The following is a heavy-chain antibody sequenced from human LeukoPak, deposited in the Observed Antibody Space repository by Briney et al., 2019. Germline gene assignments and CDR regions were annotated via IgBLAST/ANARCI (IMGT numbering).Heavy chain of an antibody. Sequence: KPSETLSLTCAVYGGSFSGYYWSWIRQPPGKGLEWIGEINHSGSTNYNPSLKSRVTISVDTSKNQFSLKLSSVTAADTAVYYCARDCGSYNDYWGQGTLVTVSS. J-gene: IGHJ4*02. CDR1: GGSFSGYY. V-gene: IGHV4-34*01. D-gene: IGHD1-26*01. CDR3: ARDCGSYNDY. CDR2: INHSGST.